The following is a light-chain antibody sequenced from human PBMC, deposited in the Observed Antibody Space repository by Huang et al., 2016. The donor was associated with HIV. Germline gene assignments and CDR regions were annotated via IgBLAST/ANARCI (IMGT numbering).Light chain of an antibody. V-gene: IGKV1-33*01. J-gene: IGKJ1*01. Sequence: DIQMTQSPSSLSASVGDRVTITCQASQDIYNYLNWYQQKPGKAPKVLIYDASSLETGVPSRFSGSGSWTHFTFTISSLQPEDVATYYCQQYDSLPPWTFGQGTKVEIK. CDR3: QQYDSLPPWT. CDR2: DAS. CDR1: QDIYNY.